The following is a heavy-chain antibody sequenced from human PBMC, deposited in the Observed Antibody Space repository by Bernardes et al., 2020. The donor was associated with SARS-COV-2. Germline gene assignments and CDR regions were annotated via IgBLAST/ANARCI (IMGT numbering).Heavy chain of an antibody. CDR1: GFTFSNYG. J-gene: IGHJ4*02. CDR2: ISTSSSYI. CDR3: ARVDFSNLYYFDY. Sequence: GGSLRLSCVASGFTFSNYGMYWVRQAPGKGLEWISSISTSSSYISYSDSVRGRFTISRDNAKNSVSLQMNSLRAEDTAVYYCARVDFSNLYYFDYWGQGTPVTVSS. D-gene: IGHD4-4*01. V-gene: IGHV3-21*06.